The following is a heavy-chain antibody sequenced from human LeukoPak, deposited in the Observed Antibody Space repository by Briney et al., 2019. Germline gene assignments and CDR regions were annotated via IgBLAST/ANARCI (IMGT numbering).Heavy chain of an antibody. D-gene: IGHD6-19*01. CDR2: IYYSGST. Sequence: PSETLSLTCTVSGGSISSYYWSWIRQPPGKGLEWIGYIYYSGSTNYNPSLNSRVTISVDMSKNQFSLKLSSVTAADTAVYYCARQGYGSGYYYFDYWGQGTLVTVSS. V-gene: IGHV4-59*01. CDR1: GGSISSYY. J-gene: IGHJ4*02. CDR3: ARQGYGSGYYYFDY.